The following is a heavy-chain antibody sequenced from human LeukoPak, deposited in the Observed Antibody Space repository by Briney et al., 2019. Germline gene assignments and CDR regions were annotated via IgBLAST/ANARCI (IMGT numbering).Heavy chain of an antibody. Sequence: GGSLRLSCAASGFTFSSYAMSWVRQAPGKGLEWVSAISGSGGTTDYADSVKGRFTILRDNSKNTLYLHMNSLRAEDTAIYYCAKREYSGYEYFDYWGQGTLVTVSS. CDR2: ISGSGGTT. D-gene: IGHD5-12*01. V-gene: IGHV3-23*01. J-gene: IGHJ4*02. CDR1: GFTFSSYA. CDR3: AKREYSGYEYFDY.